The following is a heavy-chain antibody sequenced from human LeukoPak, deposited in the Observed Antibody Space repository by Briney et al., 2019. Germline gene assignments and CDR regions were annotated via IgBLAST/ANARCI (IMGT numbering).Heavy chain of an antibody. CDR2: INPSSNAA. Sequence: ASVTVSCKTSGYTFSDYTIHWVRQPPGQGHGLMGWINPSSNAANYAQRFEGRVSLTRDTSISTADMVLTSLTSDDTGVYYCARSRELLDFDTWGQGTLVSVSS. J-gene: IGHJ4*02. CDR1: GYTFSDYT. CDR3: ARSRELLDFDT. D-gene: IGHD3-10*01. V-gene: IGHV1-2*02.